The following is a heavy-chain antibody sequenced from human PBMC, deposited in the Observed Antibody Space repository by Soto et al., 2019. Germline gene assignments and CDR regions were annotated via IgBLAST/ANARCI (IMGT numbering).Heavy chain of an antibody. D-gene: IGHD5-18*01. CDR1: GASISSISYY. CDR2: VYYSGST. V-gene: IGHV4-39*01. Sequence: AVTRSLTCTGGGASISSISYYWGWIRQPPGRGLEWIGSVYYSGSTYSNPSLKSRVTISVDTSKNQFSLKLSSVTAADTAVYYCACIFSGGYGYGFYYYGMDVWGQGTTVT. CDR3: ACIFSGGYGYGFYYYGMDV. J-gene: IGHJ6*02.